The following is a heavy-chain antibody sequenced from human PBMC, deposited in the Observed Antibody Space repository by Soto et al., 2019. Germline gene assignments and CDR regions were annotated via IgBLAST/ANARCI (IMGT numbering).Heavy chain of an antibody. D-gene: IGHD2-15*01. CDR2: IYYSGST. CDR3: ARGNSFRWFDP. V-gene: IGHV4-31*03. J-gene: IGHJ5*02. Sequence: QVQLQESGPGLVKPSQTLSLTCTVSGVSISSGGYYWSWIRQHPGKGLEWLGYIYYSGSTYYKPSRKSRVTISVDTSKNQVSLKLSSVTAADPAVYYCARGNSFRWFDPWGQGTLVTVSS. CDR1: GVSISSGGYY.